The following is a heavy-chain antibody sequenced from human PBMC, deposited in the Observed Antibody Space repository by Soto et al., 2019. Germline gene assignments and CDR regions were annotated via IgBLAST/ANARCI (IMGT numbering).Heavy chain of an antibody. V-gene: IGHV4-38-2*01. CDR1: GYSISSGYY. CDR3: ARRHSSSWYGLDY. D-gene: IGHD6-13*01. CDR2: IYHSGST. Sequence: SETLSLTCAVSGYSISSGYYWGWIRQPPGKGLEWIGSIYHSGSTYYNPSLKGRVSISVDTPKNQFSLRLTSVTAADTAMYYCARRHSSSWYGLDYWGQGTLVTVSS. J-gene: IGHJ4*02.